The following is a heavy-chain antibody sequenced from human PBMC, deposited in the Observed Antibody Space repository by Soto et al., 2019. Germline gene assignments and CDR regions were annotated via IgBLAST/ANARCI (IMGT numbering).Heavy chain of an antibody. D-gene: IGHD6-13*01. CDR3: AHSSSWYYFDY. CDR1: GFTFSSYG. Sequence: QVQLVESGGGVVQPRRSLRLSCAASGFTFSSYGMHWVRQPPGKGLEWVAVIWFDRSNKHYADSVKGRFTISRDNSKNTLYLQMNSLRAEDTAVYYCAHSSSWYYFDYWGQGTLVTVSS. V-gene: IGHV3-33*01. J-gene: IGHJ4*02. CDR2: IWFDRSNK.